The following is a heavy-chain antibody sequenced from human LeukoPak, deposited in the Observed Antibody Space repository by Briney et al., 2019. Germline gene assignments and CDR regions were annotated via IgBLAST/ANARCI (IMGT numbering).Heavy chain of an antibody. D-gene: IGHD5-18*01. V-gene: IGHV3-23*01. CDR3: AKGIGAYSYGADS. CDR1: GFTISSYA. Sequence: PGGSLRLSCAASGFTISSYAMTWVRQAPGKGLEWVSTISGSGGNTYYADSVKGRFTMSRDNSKNTLYLQMNSLRAEDTAVYYCAKGIGAYSYGADSWGQGTLVTVSS. CDR2: ISGSGGNT. J-gene: IGHJ4*02.